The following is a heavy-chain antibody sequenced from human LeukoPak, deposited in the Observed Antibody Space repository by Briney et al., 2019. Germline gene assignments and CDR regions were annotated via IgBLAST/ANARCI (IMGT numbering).Heavy chain of an antibody. D-gene: IGHD2-2*03. CDR2: IRFDGSNK. CDR1: GFTLNAYG. Sequence: GGSLRLSCAASGFTLNAYGMHWVRQAPRKGLEWVAFIRFDGSNKYYADSVKGRFTISRDNSKNTLYLQMKSLRPEDTAVYHCARGDGYCSSASCSGNWGQGTLVTVSS. V-gene: IGHV3-30*02. CDR3: ARGDGYCSSASCSGN. J-gene: IGHJ4*02.